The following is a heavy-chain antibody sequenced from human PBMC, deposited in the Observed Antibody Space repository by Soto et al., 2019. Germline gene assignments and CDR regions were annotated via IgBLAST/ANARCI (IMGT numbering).Heavy chain of an antibody. V-gene: IGHV1-69*08. J-gene: IGHJ2*01. D-gene: IGHD3-10*01. Sequence: QVQLVQSGAEVKKPGSSVKVSCKASGGTFSSYTISWVRQAPGQGLEWMGRIIPILGIANYAQKFQGRVTLTADKSTSTAYMELSSLRSEDTAVYYCARDMYYYGSGSLKNYWYFDLWGRGTLVTVSS. CDR2: IIPILGIA. CDR1: GGTFSSYT. CDR3: ARDMYYYGSGSLKNYWYFDL.